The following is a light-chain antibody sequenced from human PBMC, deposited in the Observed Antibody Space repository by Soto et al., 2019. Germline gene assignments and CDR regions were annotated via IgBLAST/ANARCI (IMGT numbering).Light chain of an antibody. Sequence: EIVLTQSACPLSLSPGESATISCRTSQSRGSNFLAWYQHKPGQAHRLLIYASSNRATGIPDRFSGSESGTDFTLTNNRLEPEDFAVYYCQLYGISPHFGQGTRLEIK. CDR1: QSRGSNF. J-gene: IGKJ5*01. V-gene: IGKV3-20*01. CDR3: QLYGISPH. CDR2: ASS.